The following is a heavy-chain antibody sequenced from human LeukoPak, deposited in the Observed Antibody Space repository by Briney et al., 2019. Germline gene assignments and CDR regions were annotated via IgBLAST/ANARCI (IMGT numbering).Heavy chain of an antibody. CDR2: IYYTGST. Sequence: SETLSLTCTVSGVSISSYYWSWIRQPPGKGLEWIGYIYYTGSTNYNPSLKSRVTISVGTSKNQFSLKLSSVTAADTAVYYCARPSRSISTAGAFDIWGQGTMVTVSS. D-gene: IGHD3-10*01. V-gene: IGHV4-59*01. CDR1: GVSISSYY. J-gene: IGHJ3*02. CDR3: ARPSRSISTAGAFDI.